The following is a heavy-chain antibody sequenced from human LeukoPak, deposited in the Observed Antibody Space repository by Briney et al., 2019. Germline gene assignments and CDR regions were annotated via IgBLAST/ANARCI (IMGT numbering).Heavy chain of an antibody. D-gene: IGHD6-6*01. CDR1: GFTFSAYS. Sequence: GGSLRLSCAASGFTFSAYSMSWVRQAPGKGLEWVSAISGSGDITTYNADSVKGRFTISRDNSKNRLDLQMNSLRPEDTAVYYCVRDFPENWQLVPLLDYWGQGTLVTVSS. J-gene: IGHJ4*02. V-gene: IGHV3-23*01. CDR3: VRDFPENWQLVPLLDY. CDR2: ISGSGDITT.